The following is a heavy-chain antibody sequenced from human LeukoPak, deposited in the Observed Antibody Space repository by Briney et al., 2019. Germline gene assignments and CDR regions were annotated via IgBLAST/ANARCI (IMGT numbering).Heavy chain of an antibody. CDR3: ARMVELRWFGELSDYYFDH. CDR2: IYYSGST. CDR1: GGSISSYC. V-gene: IGHV4-59*01. J-gene: IGHJ4*02. D-gene: IGHD3-10*01. Sequence: PSETLSLTCTVSGGSISSYCWSWIRQPPGKGLEWVGYIYYSGSTNYNPSLKSRVTISVDTSKNQFSLKLSSVTAADTAVYYCARMVELRWFGELSDYYFDHWGQGTLVTVSS.